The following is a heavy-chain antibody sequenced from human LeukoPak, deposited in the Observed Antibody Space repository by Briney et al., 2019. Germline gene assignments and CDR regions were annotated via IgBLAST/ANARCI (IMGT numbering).Heavy chain of an antibody. CDR1: GFTFSSYA. V-gene: IGHV3-23*01. Sequence: GGSLRLSCAASGFTFSSYAMSWVRQAPGKGLEWVSAISGSGGGTYYADSVKGRFTISRDNSKNTLYLQMNSLRAEDTAVYYCAKDQGFAMVRGVINDAFDIWGQGTMVTVSS. J-gene: IGHJ3*02. CDR2: ISGSGGGT. D-gene: IGHD3-10*01. CDR3: AKDQGFAMVRGVINDAFDI.